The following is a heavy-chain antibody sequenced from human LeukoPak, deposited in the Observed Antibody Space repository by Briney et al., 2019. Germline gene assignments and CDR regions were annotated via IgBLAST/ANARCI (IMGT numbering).Heavy chain of an antibody. CDR3: AKRFQGFGYNSRWPEDQYFDY. V-gene: IGHV3-23*01. CDR2: ISGSGGRT. Sequence: PGGSLRLSCAASAFTFTNYAMSWFRQAPGKGLEWVSVISGSGGRTYYADSVKGRFTISRDNSKNTLFLQMNSLRAEDTAIYYCAKRFQGFGYNSRWPEDQYFDYWGQGTLVTVSS. CDR1: AFTFTNYA. D-gene: IGHD6-13*01. J-gene: IGHJ4*02.